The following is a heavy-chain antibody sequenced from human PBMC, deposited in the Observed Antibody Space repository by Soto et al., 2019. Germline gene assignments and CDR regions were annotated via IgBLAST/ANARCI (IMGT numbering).Heavy chain of an antibody. Sequence: QVQLVESGGGVVQPGRSLRLSCAASGFTFSSYGMHWVRQAPGKGLEWVAVISYDGSNKYYADSVKGRVTISRDNSKNTLYLQMNSLRAEETAVYYCAKLPAAYCYYGMDVWGQGTTVTVSS. D-gene: IGHD2-2*01. J-gene: IGHJ6*02. V-gene: IGHV3-30*18. CDR1: GFTFSSYG. CDR2: ISYDGSNK. CDR3: AKLPAAYCYYGMDV.